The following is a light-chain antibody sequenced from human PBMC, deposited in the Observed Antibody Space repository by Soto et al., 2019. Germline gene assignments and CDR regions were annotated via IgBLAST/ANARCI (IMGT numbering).Light chain of an antibody. CDR3: SSFASSSTPYV. CDR2: EGS. Sequence: QSALTQPASVSRSPGQSITISCTGTSSDVGSYNLVSWYQQHPGKAPKLMIYEGSKRPSGVSNRFSGSKSGNTASLTISGLQAEDEADYYCSSFASSSTPYVFGTGTKLTVL. CDR1: SSDVGSYNL. V-gene: IGLV2-14*02. J-gene: IGLJ1*01.